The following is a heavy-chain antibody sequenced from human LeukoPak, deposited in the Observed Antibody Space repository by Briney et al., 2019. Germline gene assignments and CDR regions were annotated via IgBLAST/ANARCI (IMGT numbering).Heavy chain of an antibody. V-gene: IGHV3-73*01. Sequence: PGGSLRLSCAASGFTFSGSAMHWVRQASGKGLEWVGRIRSKANSYATAYAASVKGRFTISRDDSKNTAYLQMNSLKTEDTAVYYCAKPLIAVAGTSAFDYWGQGTLVTVSS. D-gene: IGHD6-19*01. J-gene: IGHJ4*02. CDR1: GFTFSGSA. CDR3: AKPLIAVAGTSAFDY. CDR2: IRSKANSYAT.